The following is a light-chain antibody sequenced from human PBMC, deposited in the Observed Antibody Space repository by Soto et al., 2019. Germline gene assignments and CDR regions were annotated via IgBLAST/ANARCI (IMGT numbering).Light chain of an antibody. CDR3: QQYSNAALT. V-gene: IGKV3-20*01. CDR2: DAS. CDR1: LTVSDNY. Sequence: EIVLTQSPGTLSLSPGERATLSCRASLTVSDNYLAWYQQKAGQAPRLVIYDASSRATGISDRFSASGSGTDFTLTISRLEPEDFAVYYCQQYSNAALTFGQGTKVDIK. J-gene: IGKJ1*01.